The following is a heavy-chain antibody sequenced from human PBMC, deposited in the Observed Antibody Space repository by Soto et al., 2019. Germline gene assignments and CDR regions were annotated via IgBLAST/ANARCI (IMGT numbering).Heavy chain of an antibody. Sequence: GGSLRLSCAASGFTFSTYPMSWVRQAPGKGLEWVSGISGSGISTYYTDSVKGRFTISRDNSKNTVFLQMNSLRDEDTAVYYCVKPPVITASYYYYDMDVWGQGTTVTVS. CDR3: VKPPVITASYYYYDMDV. CDR2: ISGSGIST. D-gene: IGHD4-4*01. J-gene: IGHJ6*02. V-gene: IGHV3-23*01. CDR1: GFTFSTYP.